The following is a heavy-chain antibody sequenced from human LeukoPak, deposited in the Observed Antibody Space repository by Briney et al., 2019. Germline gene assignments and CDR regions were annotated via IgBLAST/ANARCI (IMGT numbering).Heavy chain of an antibody. J-gene: IGHJ6*02. V-gene: IGHV3-53*01. Sequence: PGGSLRLSCAASGFTVSSNYMNWVRQAPGKGLERVSVIYSGGSTYYADSVKGRFTISRDNSKNTLYVQMNSLRAEDTAVYYCARGVVPAARHYYGMDVWGQGTTVTVSS. CDR1: GFTVSSNY. D-gene: IGHD2-2*01. CDR3: ARGVVPAARHYYGMDV. CDR2: IYSGGST.